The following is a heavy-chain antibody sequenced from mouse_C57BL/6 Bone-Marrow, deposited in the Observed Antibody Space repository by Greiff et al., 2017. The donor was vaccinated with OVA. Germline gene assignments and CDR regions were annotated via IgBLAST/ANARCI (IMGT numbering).Heavy chain of an antibody. Sequence: VQLQQPGAELVKPGASVKLSCKASGYTFTSYWMQWVKQRPGQGLEWIGEIDPSDSYTNYNQKFKGKATLTVDTSSSTAYMQLSSLTSEDSAVYYCARGGVFYYGSSLDYWGQGPTLTVSS. CDR1: GYTFTSYW. D-gene: IGHD1-1*01. V-gene: IGHV1-50*01. CDR2: IDPSDSYT. J-gene: IGHJ2*01. CDR3: ARGGVFYYGSSLDY.